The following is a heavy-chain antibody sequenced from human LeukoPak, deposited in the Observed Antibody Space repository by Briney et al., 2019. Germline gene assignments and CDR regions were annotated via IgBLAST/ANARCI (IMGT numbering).Heavy chain of an antibody. CDR3: ARDYYYPDY. CDR1: GITLSNYG. D-gene: IGHD3-22*01. CDR2: ISDSGGRT. J-gene: IGHJ4*02. V-gene: IGHV3-23*01. Sequence: GGSLRLSCAVSGITLSNYGMSWVRQAPGKGLEWVAGISDSGGRTNYADSVKGRFTISRDNAKNSLYLQMNSLRAEDTAVYYCARDYYYPDYWGQGTLVTVSS.